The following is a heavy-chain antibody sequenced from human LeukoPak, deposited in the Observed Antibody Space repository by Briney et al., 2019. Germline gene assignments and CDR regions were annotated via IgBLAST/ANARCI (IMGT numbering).Heavy chain of an antibody. CDR1: GYTFTNYW. V-gene: IGHV5-51*01. Sequence: GEPLKISCKGSGYTFTNYWIGWVRQMPGKGLEWMGIIYPGDSDTRYSPSFQGQVTISADKSISTAYLQRSSLKASNTAMYYCARQNGDYGVYFDYWGQGTLVTVSS. J-gene: IGHJ4*02. CDR2: IYPGDSDT. CDR3: ARQNGDYGVYFDY. D-gene: IGHD4-17*01.